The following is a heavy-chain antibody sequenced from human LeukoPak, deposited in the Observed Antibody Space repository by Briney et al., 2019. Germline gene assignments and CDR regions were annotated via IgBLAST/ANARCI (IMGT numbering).Heavy chain of an antibody. V-gene: IGHV3-30*04. Sequence: GGSLRLSCAASGFTFSSYAMHWVRQAPGKGLEWVAVISYDGSNKYYADSVKGRFTISRDNAKNSLYLQMNSLRAEDTAVYYCAKVALYYFDYWGQGTLVTVSS. D-gene: IGHD5-12*01. CDR2: ISYDGSNK. J-gene: IGHJ4*02. CDR1: GFTFSSYA. CDR3: AKVALYYFDY.